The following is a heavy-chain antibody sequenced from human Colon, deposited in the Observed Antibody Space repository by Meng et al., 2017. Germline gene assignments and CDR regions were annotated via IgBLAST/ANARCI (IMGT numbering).Heavy chain of an antibody. CDR3: ASIYNGWYFDI. Sequence: QWVESGGGLVQPGGSLKLSCVASGTTFRGSAMHWVRQAPGKGLEWVGRIRSKSNSYATLYSVSVKGRFTISRDDSKYTAYLQMNSLKAEDTAIYYCASIYNGWYFDIWGRGTLVTVSS. D-gene: IGHD1-1*01. V-gene: IGHV3-73*01. CDR2: IRSKSNSYAT. CDR1: GTTFRGSA. J-gene: IGHJ2*01.